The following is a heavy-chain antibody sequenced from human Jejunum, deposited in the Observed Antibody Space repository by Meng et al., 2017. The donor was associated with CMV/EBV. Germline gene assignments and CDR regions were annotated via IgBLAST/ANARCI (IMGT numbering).Heavy chain of an antibody. CDR1: GFTFSLYA. CDR3: ARDHYSDPTYTEY. J-gene: IGHJ4*02. V-gene: IGHV3-30*04. CDR2: SSSNGNDK. D-gene: IGHD3-22*01. Sequence: SGFTFSLYAVHWVRQAPGKGLEWVAVSSSNGNDKFYADSVRGRFSISRDNSKNTLILQMSSLTTDDTAVYYCARDHYSDPTYTEYWGQGTLVTVSS.